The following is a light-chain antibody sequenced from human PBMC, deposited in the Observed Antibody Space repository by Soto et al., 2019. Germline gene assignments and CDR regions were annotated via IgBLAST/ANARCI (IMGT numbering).Light chain of an antibody. V-gene: IGKV3-20*01. CDR3: QQYGSSPYT. CDR2: GAS. J-gene: IGKJ2*01. Sequence: EIVLTQSPGTLSLSPGERATLSCRASQSVSSSYLAWYQQKPGQAPRLLIYGASSRATGIPDRFSGSGSGTDFTLTISRMEPEVCAVYYWQQYGSSPYTLGQRTKLGIK. CDR1: QSVSSSY.